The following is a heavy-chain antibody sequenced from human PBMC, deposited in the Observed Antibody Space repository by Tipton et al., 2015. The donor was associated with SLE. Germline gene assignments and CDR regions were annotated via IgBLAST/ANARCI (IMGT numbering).Heavy chain of an antibody. Sequence: TLSLTCTVSGGSISSSSSYWGWIRQPPGKGLEWIGTISSSGRTYYNPSLKSRVTISVDTSKNQFSLKLSSVTAADTAVYYCARDVGGYNTGWFPYYFDYWGQGTLVTVSS. D-gene: IGHD2-8*02. CDR2: ISSSGRT. J-gene: IGHJ4*02. V-gene: IGHV4-39*07. CDR1: GGSISSSSSY. CDR3: ARDVGGYNTGWFPYYFDY.